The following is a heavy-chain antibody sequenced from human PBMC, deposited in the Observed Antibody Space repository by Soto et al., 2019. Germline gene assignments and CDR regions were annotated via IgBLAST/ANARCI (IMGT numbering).Heavy chain of an antibody. Sequence: GGSLRLSCAASGFTFSSYGMHWFRQAPGKGLEWVAVIWYDGSNKYYADSVKGRFTISRDNSKNTLYLQMNSLRAEDTAVYYCAKVHDRAYFLSGYNVDHWGQGTMFTVAS. D-gene: IGHD3-3*01. V-gene: IGHV3-33*06. CDR2: IWYDGSNK. CDR3: AKVHDRAYFLSGYNVDH. J-gene: IGHJ4*02. CDR1: GFTFSSYG.